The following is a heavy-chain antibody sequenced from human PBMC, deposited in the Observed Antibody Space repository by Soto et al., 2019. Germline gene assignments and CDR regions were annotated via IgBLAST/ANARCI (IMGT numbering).Heavy chain of an antibody. Sequence: SETLSLTCTVSGGSITNYYWTWIRQPPGKGLEWIGYIYYNGNINYNPSLKSRVTISVDTSKNQFSLKLNSVTAADTAVYYCARTYCSSTTCYDLFXSWGQGTLVTVSS. J-gene: IGHJ4*02. V-gene: IGHV4-59*01. D-gene: IGHD2-2*01. CDR1: GGSITNYY. CDR3: ARTYCSSTTCYDLFXS. CDR2: IYYNGNI.